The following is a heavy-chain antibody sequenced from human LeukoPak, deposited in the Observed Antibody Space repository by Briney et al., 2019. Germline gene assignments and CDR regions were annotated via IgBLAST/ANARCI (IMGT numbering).Heavy chain of an antibody. CDR1: GYTFTGYY. D-gene: IGHD3-16*02. CDR3: ARDNSVGDIAWWFDP. CDR2: INPSGSST. J-gene: IGHJ5*02. Sequence: GASVTVSCKASGYTFTGYYMHWVRQAPGQGLEWMGLINPSGSSTLYAQKFQGRVTMTRDMSTTTDYMELSSLRSEDTAVYYCARDNSVGDIAWWFDPWGQGTLVTVSS. V-gene: IGHV1-46*01.